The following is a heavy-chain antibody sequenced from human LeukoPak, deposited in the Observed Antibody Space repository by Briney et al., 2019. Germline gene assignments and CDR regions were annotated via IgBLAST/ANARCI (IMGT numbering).Heavy chain of an antibody. J-gene: IGHJ4*02. CDR1: GFTFSSYS. V-gene: IGHV3-21*01. Sequence: GGSLRLSCAASGFTFSSYSMNWVRQAPGKGLEWVSSISSSSSYIYYADSVKGRFTISRDNAKNSLYLQMNSPRVEDTAVYYCARVRYDSGWYDYWGQGALVIVSS. CDR2: ISSSSSYI. D-gene: IGHD6-19*01. CDR3: ARVRYDSGWYDY.